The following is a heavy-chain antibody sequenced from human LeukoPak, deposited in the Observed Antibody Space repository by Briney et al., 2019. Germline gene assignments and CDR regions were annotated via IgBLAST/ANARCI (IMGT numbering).Heavy chain of an antibody. CDR2: INHSGST. CDR3: ARALKGYSSSYNWFDP. Sequence: SETLSLTCAVYGGSFSGYYWSWIRQPPGKGLEWIGEINHSGSTNYNPSLKSRVPISVDTSKNQFPLKLSSVTAADTAVYYCARALKGYSSSYNWFDPWGQGTLVTVSS. CDR1: GGSFSGYY. D-gene: IGHD6-6*01. J-gene: IGHJ5*02. V-gene: IGHV4-34*01.